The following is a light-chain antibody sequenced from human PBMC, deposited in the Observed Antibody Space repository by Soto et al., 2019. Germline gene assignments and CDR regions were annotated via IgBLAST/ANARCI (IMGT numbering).Light chain of an antibody. CDR2: SAS. Sequence: DIQMTQSPSSLSASVGDRVTITCRASQSIAKSLNWYQQKPGKAPKLLIHSASTLQSGVPSRFSGSGSGTDFTLTISSLQPEDFATYYCQQSYSTPSFGQGTKVDI. CDR3: QQSYSTPS. CDR1: QSIAKS. J-gene: IGKJ1*01. V-gene: IGKV1-39*01.